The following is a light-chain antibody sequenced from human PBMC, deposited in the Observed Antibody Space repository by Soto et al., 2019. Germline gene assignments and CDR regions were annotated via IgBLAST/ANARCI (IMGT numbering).Light chain of an antibody. CDR1: SSNIGSNS. CDR3: AAWDDSVNGYV. J-gene: IGLJ1*01. V-gene: IGLV1-44*01. CDR2: SFD. Sequence: QSVLTQPPSASGTPGQRVTISCSGSSSNIGSNSVNWYQQVPGTAPELLIYSFDRRPSGVPERFSGSKSGTSASLAISGLQSEDEADYYCAAWDDSVNGYVFGPETKVTVL.